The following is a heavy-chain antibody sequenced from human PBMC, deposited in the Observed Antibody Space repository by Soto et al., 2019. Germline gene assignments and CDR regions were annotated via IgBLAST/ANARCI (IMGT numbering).Heavy chain of an antibody. Sequence: VASVKVSCKVSGYTLTELSMHWVRQAPGKGLEWIGGFDPEDGETIYAQKFQGRVTMTEDTSTDTAYMELSSLRSEDTAVYYCATDGVAYSYGYYFDYWGQGTLVTVSS. V-gene: IGHV1-24*01. D-gene: IGHD5-18*01. CDR2: FDPEDGET. CDR3: ATDGVAYSYGYYFDY. CDR1: GYTLTELS. J-gene: IGHJ4*02.